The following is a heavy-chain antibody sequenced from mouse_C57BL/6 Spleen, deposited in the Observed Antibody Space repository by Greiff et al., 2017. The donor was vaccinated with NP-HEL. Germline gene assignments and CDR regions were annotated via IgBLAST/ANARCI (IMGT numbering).Heavy chain of an antibody. V-gene: IGHV1-74*01. J-gene: IGHJ2*01. CDR1: GYTFTSYW. Sequence: QVQLQQPGAELVKPGASVKVSCKASGYTFTSYWMHWVKQRPGHGLEWIGRIHPSDSDSNYNQQFKGKATLTVDKSASTAYMQLSSLTSEDSAVYYCAISLYYGSSYFDYWGQGTTLTVSS. D-gene: IGHD1-1*01. CDR3: AISLYYGSSYFDY. CDR2: IHPSDSDS.